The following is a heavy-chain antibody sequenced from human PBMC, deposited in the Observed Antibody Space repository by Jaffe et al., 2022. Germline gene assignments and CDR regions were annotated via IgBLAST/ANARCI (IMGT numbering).Heavy chain of an antibody. CDR1: GYTFTSYG. D-gene: IGHD2-8*02. CDR3: ARDLISLGYCTGGVCYLDDGDAFDI. CDR2: ISAYNGNT. J-gene: IGHJ3*02. V-gene: IGHV1-18*01. Sequence: QVQLVQSGAEVKKPGASVKVSCKASGYTFTSYGISWVRQAPGQGLEWMGWISAYNGNTNYAQKLQGRVTMTTDTSTSTAYMELRSLRSDDTAVYYCARDLISLGYCTGGVCYLDDGDAFDIWGQGTMVTVSS.